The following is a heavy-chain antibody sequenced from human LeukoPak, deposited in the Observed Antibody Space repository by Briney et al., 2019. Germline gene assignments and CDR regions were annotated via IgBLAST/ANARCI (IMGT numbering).Heavy chain of an antibody. Sequence: KPGGSLRLSCAASGFTFSSYSMSWVRQAPGKGLEWVSSISSSSSFIYYADSVKGRFTISRDNAKNSLCLQMNSLRAEDTAVYYCAHSSGYAYGLDYWGRGTLVTVSS. J-gene: IGHJ4*02. V-gene: IGHV3-21*01. CDR2: ISSSSSFI. CDR3: AHSSGYAYGLDY. D-gene: IGHD3-22*01. CDR1: GFTFSSYS.